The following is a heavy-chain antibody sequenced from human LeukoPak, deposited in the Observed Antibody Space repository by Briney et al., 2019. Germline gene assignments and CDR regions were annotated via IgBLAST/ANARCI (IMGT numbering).Heavy chain of an antibody. Sequence: GGSLRLSCAASGFTFNSYWMTWVRQAPGKGLEWVSSISSSSSYIYYADSVKGRFTISRDNAKNSLYLQMNSLRAEDTAVYYCAREVGYCSSTSCRDYWGQGTLVTVSS. V-gene: IGHV3-21*01. CDR2: ISSSSSYI. J-gene: IGHJ4*02. CDR1: GFTFNSYW. CDR3: AREVGYCSSTSCRDY. D-gene: IGHD2-2*01.